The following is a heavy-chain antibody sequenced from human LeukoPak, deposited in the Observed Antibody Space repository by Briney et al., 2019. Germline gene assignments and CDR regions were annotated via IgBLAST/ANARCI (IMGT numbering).Heavy chain of an antibody. CDR1: GGNFNNFA. CDR2: IIPLSGTA. V-gene: IGHV1-69*06. D-gene: IGHD2-8*02. Sequence: SVKVSCKASGGNFNNFAVTWVRQAPGQELVWVGRIIPLSGTANFAQEFQGRVSITADKSTSTAYMELRSLRSEDTAVYYCARDSGHAVLVPRGFDIWGQGTMVTVSS. CDR3: ARDSGHAVLVPRGFDI. J-gene: IGHJ3*02.